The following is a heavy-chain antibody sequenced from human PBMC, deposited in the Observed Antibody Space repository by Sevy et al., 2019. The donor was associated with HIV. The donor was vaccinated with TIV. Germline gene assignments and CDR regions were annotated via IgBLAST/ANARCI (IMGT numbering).Heavy chain of an antibody. D-gene: IGHD6-19*01. J-gene: IGHJ4*02. Sequence: SETLSLTCNVSGDSISSYFWSWFRQPPGKGLEWIGYIYYSGSSEYNPSLRSRVTISIDTSKKYLSMKLTSVTAADTAVYYCARDTAVAPRALVYWGQGTLVTVSS. V-gene: IGHV4-59*01. CDR3: ARDTAVAPRALVY. CDR1: GDSISSYF. CDR2: IYYSGSS.